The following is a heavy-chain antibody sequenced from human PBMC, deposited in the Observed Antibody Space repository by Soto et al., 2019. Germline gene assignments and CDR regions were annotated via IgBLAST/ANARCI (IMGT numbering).Heavy chain of an antibody. D-gene: IGHD6-19*01. CDR3: AKEAVAGTTYGMDV. CDR2: ISYDGSNK. Sequence: GGSLRLSCAASGFTFSSYGMHWVRQAPGKGLEWVAVISYDGSNKYYADSVKGRFTISRDNSKNTLYLQMNSLRAEDTAVYYCAKEAVAGTTYGMDVWGQGTTVTVSS. V-gene: IGHV3-30*18. J-gene: IGHJ6*02. CDR1: GFTFSSYG.